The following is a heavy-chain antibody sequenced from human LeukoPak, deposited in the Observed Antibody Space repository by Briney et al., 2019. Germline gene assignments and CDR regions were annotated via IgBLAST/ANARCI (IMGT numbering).Heavy chain of an antibody. V-gene: IGHV3-23*01. CDR2: ISGSGTTT. D-gene: IGHD6-19*01. Sequence: EGSLRLSCAASGFTFSNYAMYWVRQAPGKGLEWVSDISGSGTTTNYADSVKGRFTISRDNSKNTVYLQMNSLRAEDTAVYYCAKERVSSGWNPHWFDPWGQGTLVTVSS. CDR3: AKERVSSGWNPHWFDP. J-gene: IGHJ5*02. CDR1: GFTFSNYA.